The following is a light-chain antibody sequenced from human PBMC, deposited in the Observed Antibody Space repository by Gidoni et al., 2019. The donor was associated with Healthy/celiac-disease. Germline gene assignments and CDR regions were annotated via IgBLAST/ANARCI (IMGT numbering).Light chain of an antibody. CDR2: GAS. CDR3: QQYNNWPLG. V-gene: IGKV3-15*01. J-gene: IGKJ3*01. CDR1: QSVSSN. Sequence: DIVMTQSPATLSVSPGERATLSCRASQSVSSNLAWYQQKPGQAPRPLIDGASTRATGIPARFSGSGSGTEFTLTISSLQSEDFAVYYCQQYNNWPLGFGPXTKVDIK.